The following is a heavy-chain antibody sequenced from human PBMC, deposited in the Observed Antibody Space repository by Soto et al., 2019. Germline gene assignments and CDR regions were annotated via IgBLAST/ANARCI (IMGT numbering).Heavy chain of an antibody. J-gene: IGHJ6*02. CDR3: ARSVKDSSSPNYYYYYGMDV. CDR1: GGSVWSGGYY. D-gene: IGHD6-6*01. V-gene: IGHV4-31*03. CDR2: IYYSGST. Sequence: PSQTLCLTCTVSGGSVWSGGYYGSWIRQHPWKGLEWIGYIYYSGSTYYNPSLKSRVTISVDTSKNQFSLKLSSVTAADTAVYYCARSVKDSSSPNYYYYYGMDVWGQGTTVTVS.